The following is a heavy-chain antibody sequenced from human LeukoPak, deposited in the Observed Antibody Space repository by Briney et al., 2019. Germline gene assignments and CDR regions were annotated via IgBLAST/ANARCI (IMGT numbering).Heavy chain of an antibody. V-gene: IGHV3-66*01. D-gene: IGHD6-13*01. CDR3: ARGVRIAAAGALDY. Sequence: PGGSLRLSCAASGFTVSSNYMSWVRQAPGKGLEWVSVIYSGGSTYYADSVKGRFTISRDNSKNTLYLQMSSLRAEDTAVYYCARGVRIAAAGALDYWGQGTLVTVSS. CDR2: IYSGGST. J-gene: IGHJ4*02. CDR1: GFTVSSNY.